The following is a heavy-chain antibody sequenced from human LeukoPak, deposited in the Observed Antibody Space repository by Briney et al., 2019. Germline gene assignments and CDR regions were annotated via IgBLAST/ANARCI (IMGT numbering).Heavy chain of an antibody. D-gene: IGHD2-15*01. CDR2: IYHSGKT. CDR1: GNSISSGYY. CDR3: ARDPLGGPTLDY. V-gene: IGHV4-38-2*02. J-gene: IGHJ4*02. Sequence: SETLSLTCTVSGNSISSGYYWGWIRQPPGKGLEWIGSIYHSGKTYYNPSLKSRVTISVDTSKNQFSLKLSSVTAADTAVYYCARDPLGGPTLDYWGQGTLVTVSS.